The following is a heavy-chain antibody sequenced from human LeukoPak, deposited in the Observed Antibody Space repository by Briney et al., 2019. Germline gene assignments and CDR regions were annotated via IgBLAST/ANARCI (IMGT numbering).Heavy chain of an antibody. CDR2: IYYSGST. J-gene: IGHJ4*02. V-gene: IGHV4-30-4*08. Sequence: PSETLSLTCTVSGGSISSGGYYWSWIRQHPGKGLEWIVYIYYSGSTYYNPSLKSRVTISVDTSKNQFSLKLSSVTAADTAVYYCARERTYYYDSSGYLDYWGQGTLVTVSS. CDR3: ARERTYYYDSSGYLDY. CDR1: GGSISSGGYY. D-gene: IGHD3-22*01.